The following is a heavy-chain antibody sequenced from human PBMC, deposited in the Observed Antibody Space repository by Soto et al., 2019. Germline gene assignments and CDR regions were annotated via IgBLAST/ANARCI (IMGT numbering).Heavy chain of an antibody. CDR2: IYHSGIT. CDR1: GGSISSSNW. J-gene: IGHJ2*01. D-gene: IGHD2-21*01. Sequence: QVQLQESGPGLVKPSGTLSLTCAVSGGSISSSNWWSWVRQPPGNGLEWIGEIYHSGITNYTPSLRSRVTISVEKCYNLFSLKLSCGTAAGTVVYYCGRAGILGSSCWY. CDR3: GRAGILGSSCWY. V-gene: IGHV4-4*02.